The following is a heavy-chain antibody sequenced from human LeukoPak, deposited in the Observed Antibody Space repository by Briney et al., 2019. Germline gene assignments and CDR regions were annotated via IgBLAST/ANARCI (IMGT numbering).Heavy chain of an antibody. V-gene: IGHV4-39*01. Sequence: SETLSLTCTVSGGSISSSSYYWGWIRQPPGKGLEWIGSIYYSGSTYYNPSLKSRVTISVDTSKNQFSLKLSSVTAADTAVYYCPRLRIVGATVYFDYWGQGTLVTFSS. CDR2: IYYSGST. CDR1: GGSISSSSYY. D-gene: IGHD1-26*01. J-gene: IGHJ4*02. CDR3: PRLRIVGATVYFDY.